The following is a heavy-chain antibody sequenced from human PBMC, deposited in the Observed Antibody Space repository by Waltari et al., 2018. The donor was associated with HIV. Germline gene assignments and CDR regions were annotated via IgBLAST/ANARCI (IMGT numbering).Heavy chain of an antibody. J-gene: IGHJ4*02. CDR3: ARSGSYRGYFDY. CDR2: IYYSGST. CDR1: GGSISSYY. V-gene: IGHV4-59*01. Sequence: QVQLQESGPGLVKPSETLSLTCTVSGGSISSYYWSWIRQPPGKGLEWIGYIYYSGSTNYNPSLKRRVTISVDTSKNQFSLKLSAVTAADTAVYYCARSGSYRGYFDYWGQVTLVTVSS. D-gene: IGHD1-26*01.